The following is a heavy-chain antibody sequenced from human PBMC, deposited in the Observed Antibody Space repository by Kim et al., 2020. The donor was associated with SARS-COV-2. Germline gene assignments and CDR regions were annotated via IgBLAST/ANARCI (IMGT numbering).Heavy chain of an antibody. J-gene: IGHJ2*01. CDR3: ARHLRNWYFDL. CDR2: T. V-gene: IGHV4-39*01. Sequence: TKHTPSHKGRVTISVDTSKKQFSLRLSSVTAADAAVYYCARHLRNWYFDLWGRGTLVTVSS.